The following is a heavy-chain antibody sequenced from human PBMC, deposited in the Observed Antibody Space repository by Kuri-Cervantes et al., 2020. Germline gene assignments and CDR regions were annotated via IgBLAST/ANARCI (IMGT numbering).Heavy chain of an antibody. V-gene: IGHV3-11*04. J-gene: IGHJ4*02. Sequence: SCKASGGTFSDYYMSWIRQAPGKGLEWVSYISSSGSTIYYADSVKGRFTISRDNAKNTLYLQMNSLRAEDTAVYYCARAPEWELLHYFDYWGQGTLVTVSS. CDR3: ARAPEWELLHYFDY. CDR2: ISSSGSTI. D-gene: IGHD1-26*01. CDR1: GGTFSDYY.